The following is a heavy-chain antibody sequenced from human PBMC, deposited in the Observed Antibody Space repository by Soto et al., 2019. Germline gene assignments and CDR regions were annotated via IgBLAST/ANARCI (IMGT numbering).Heavy chain of an antibody. CDR3: TNTAFGYYYYYSMDV. J-gene: IGHJ6*02. CDR1: GFTFSGSA. V-gene: IGHV3-73*01. Sequence: EVQLVESGGGLVQPGGSLKLSCAASGFTFSGSAMHWVRQASGKGLEWVGRIRSKANSYATAYAASVQGRFTISRDESKNTSYLQMNSLKTEDTAVYYCTNTAFGYYYYYSMDVWGQGTTVTVSS. D-gene: IGHD2-2*02. CDR2: IRSKANSYAT.